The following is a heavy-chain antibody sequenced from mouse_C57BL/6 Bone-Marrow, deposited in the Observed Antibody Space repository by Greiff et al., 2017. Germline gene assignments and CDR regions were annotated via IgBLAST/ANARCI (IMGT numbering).Heavy chain of an antibody. D-gene: IGHD2-3*01. CDR2: ISDGGSYT. J-gene: IGHJ1*03. Sequence: EVQLVESGGGLVKPGGSLKLSCAASGFTFSSYAMSWVRQTPEKRLEWVATISDGGSYTYYPDNVKGRFTISRDNAKNNLYLQMSHLKSEDTAVYYCARDGWWYFDVWGTGTTVTVSS. CDR1: GFTFSSYA. V-gene: IGHV5-4*01. CDR3: ARDGWWYFDV.